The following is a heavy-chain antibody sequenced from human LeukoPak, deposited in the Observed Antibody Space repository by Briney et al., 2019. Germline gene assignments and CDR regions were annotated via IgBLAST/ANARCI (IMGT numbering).Heavy chain of an antibody. Sequence: ASVKVSCKASGYTFTSYDINWVRQATGQGLEWMGWMNPNSGNTGYAQKFQGRVTTTRNTSISTAYMELSSLRSEDTAVYYCARVRRRITIFGVAWYYFDYWGQGTLVTVSS. D-gene: IGHD3-3*01. V-gene: IGHV1-8*01. CDR1: GYTFTSYD. J-gene: IGHJ4*02. CDR3: ARVRRRITIFGVAWYYFDY. CDR2: MNPNSGNT.